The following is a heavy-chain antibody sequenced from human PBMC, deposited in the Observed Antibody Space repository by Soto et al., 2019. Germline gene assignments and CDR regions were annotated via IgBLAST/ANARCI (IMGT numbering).Heavy chain of an antibody. Sequence: EVQLVESGGGLVQPGGALRLSCAASGFTFSSYWMHWVRQAPGKGLVWVSRIYTDGSRTNYADSVKGRFTISRDNAINTLYLQINSLRAEDTAVYYCARGLMHLYGMDVWGQGTTVTVSS. CDR3: ARGLMHLYGMDV. CDR1: GFTFSSYW. CDR2: IYTDGSRT. D-gene: IGHD3-16*01. J-gene: IGHJ6*02. V-gene: IGHV3-74*01.